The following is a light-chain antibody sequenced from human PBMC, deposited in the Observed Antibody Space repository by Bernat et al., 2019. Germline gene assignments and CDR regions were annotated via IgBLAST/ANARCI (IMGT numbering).Light chain of an antibody. J-gene: IGLJ1*01. Sequence: QSALTQPASVSGSPGQSITISCTGTSSDVGGYNYVSWYQQHPGKAPQLMIYDVSYRPSGLSNRFSASKSGNTASLTISGLQAEDDADYYCSSYTTRTTLVFGTGTKVTVL. CDR3: SSYTTRTTLV. CDR1: SSDVGGYNY. CDR2: DVS. V-gene: IGLV2-14*03.